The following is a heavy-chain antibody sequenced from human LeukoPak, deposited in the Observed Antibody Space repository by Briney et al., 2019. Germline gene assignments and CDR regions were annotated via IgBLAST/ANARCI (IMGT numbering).Heavy chain of an antibody. V-gene: IGHV3-23*01. J-gene: IGHJ3*02. CDR1: GFTFSSYA. D-gene: IGHD3-22*01. CDR3: ARDNSTGYYYDSLKAFDI. CDR2: ITSGGST. Sequence: GGSLRLSCAASGFTFSSYAMSWVRQAPGKGLEWVSGITSGGSTYKVDSVKGRFTISRDNSKNTLYLQMNSLRAEDTAVYYCARDNSTGYYYDSLKAFDIWGQGTMVTVSS.